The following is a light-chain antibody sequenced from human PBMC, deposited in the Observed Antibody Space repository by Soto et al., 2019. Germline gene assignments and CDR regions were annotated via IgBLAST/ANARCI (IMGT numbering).Light chain of an antibody. CDR1: SSDVGAYDA. Sequence: QSALAQPASVSGSPGQSITISCTGTSSDVGAYDAVSWCQQHPGKAPQVIIYRGTKRPSGVSTRFSGSVSGNTASLTVSGLQAEDEAEYFCCSSAPESTYVFGTGTKATVL. J-gene: IGLJ1*01. CDR2: RGT. CDR3: CSSAPESTYV. V-gene: IGLV2-23*01.